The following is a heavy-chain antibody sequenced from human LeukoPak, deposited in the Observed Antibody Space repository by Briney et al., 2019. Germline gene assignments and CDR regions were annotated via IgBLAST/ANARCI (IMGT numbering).Heavy chain of an antibody. Sequence: PGGSLRLSCAASGFTFSSYAMSWVRQAPGKGLEWVSAISGSGGSTYYADSVKGRFTISRDNSKNTLYLQMNSLRAEDTAVYYCAKGNPMGSSRYKNWFDPWGQGTLVTVSS. CDR2: ISGSGGST. D-gene: IGHD3-16*02. J-gene: IGHJ5*02. V-gene: IGHV3-23*01. CDR1: GFTFSSYA. CDR3: AKGNPMGSSRYKNWFDP.